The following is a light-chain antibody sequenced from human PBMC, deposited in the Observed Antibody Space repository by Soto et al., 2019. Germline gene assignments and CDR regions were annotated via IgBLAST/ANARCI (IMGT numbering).Light chain of an antibody. Sequence: DIQMTQSPSTLSASVGDSVTITCRASQSVGRWLAWYQQKPGKAPKLLIYKSTTLHYGVPSRFSGSGSGDASPLTSSRLHPDVFATYFCQQYESYPTFGQGTTV. J-gene: IGKJ1*01. CDR3: QQYESYPT. CDR1: QSVGRW. CDR2: KST. V-gene: IGKV1-5*03.